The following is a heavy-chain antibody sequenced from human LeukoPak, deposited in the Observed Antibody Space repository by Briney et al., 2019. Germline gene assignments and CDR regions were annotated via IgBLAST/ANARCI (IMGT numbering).Heavy chain of an antibody. V-gene: IGHV3-23*01. CDR2: ISGSGGST. J-gene: IGHJ4*02. Sequence: PGGSLRLSCAASGFTFSSYAVSWVRQAPGKGLEWVSAISGSGGSTYYADSVKGRFTISRDNSKNTLYLQMNSLRAEDTAVYYCAKERGYSYGPNYFDYWGQGTLVTVSS. CDR1: GFTFSSYA. CDR3: AKERGYSYGPNYFDY. D-gene: IGHD5-18*01.